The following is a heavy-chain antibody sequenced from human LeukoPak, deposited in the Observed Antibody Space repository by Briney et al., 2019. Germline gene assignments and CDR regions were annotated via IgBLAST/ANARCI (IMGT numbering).Heavy chain of an antibody. CDR2: IYNDGSDT. Sequence: GGSVRLSCAASGFTFSSYWMHWVRQAPGKGLVWVSRIYNDGSDTNYADSVKGRFTISRDNAKNTLYLQMNSLRAEDTAVYYCARDNYYGSGSDYWGQGTLVTVSS. V-gene: IGHV3-74*01. J-gene: IGHJ4*02. D-gene: IGHD3-10*01. CDR3: ARDNYYGSGSDY. CDR1: GFTFSSYW.